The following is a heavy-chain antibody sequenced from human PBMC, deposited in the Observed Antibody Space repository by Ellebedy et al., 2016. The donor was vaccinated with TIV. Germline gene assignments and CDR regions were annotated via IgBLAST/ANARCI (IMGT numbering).Heavy chain of an antibody. D-gene: IGHD5-12*01. CDR2: ISSNGGST. J-gene: IGHJ4*02. Sequence: GESLKISXSASGFTFSSYAMHWVRQAPGKGLEYVSAISSNGGSTYYADSVKGRFTISRDNSKNTLYLQMSSLRAEDTAVYYCVRGGYSGYDWGDYWGQGTLVTVSS. V-gene: IGHV3-64D*06. CDR1: GFTFSSYA. CDR3: VRGGYSGYDWGDY.